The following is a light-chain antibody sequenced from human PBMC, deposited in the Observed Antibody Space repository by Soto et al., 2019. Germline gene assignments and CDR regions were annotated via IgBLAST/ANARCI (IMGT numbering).Light chain of an antibody. J-gene: IGKJ5*01. CDR2: GAS. CDR1: QSVSSSS. CDR3: QQRSDWIT. V-gene: IGKV3D-20*02. Sequence: EIVLTQSPGTLSLSPGERATLSCRASQSVSSSSLAWYQQRPGQAPRLLIYGASSRATGIPDRFSGSGSGTDFTLTISSLQPEDFAVYYCQQRSDWITFGQGTRLEIK.